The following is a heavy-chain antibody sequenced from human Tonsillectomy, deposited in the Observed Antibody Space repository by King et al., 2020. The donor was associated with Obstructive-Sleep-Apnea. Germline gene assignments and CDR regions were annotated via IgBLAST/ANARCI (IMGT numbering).Heavy chain of an antibody. J-gene: IGHJ4*02. CDR1: GFAFSSYA. D-gene: IGHD1-26*01. V-gene: IGHV3-23*04. Sequence: VQLVESGGDLVRPGGSLRVSCTASGFAFSSYAINWVRQAPGKGLEWVSVITSAGVTHYANSVKGRFTISRDNSRDTVYLQMNSLRDDDTAVYYCAGDDGGSNWGTLDYWGQGALVTVSS. CDR3: AGDDGGSNWGTLDY. CDR2: ITSAGVT.